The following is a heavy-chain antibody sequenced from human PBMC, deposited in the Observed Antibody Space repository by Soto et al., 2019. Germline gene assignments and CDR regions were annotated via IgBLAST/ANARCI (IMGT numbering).Heavy chain of an antibody. D-gene: IGHD3-3*01. J-gene: IGHJ4*02. CDR1: GGSFSGYY. Sequence: PSETLSLTCAVYGGSFSGYYWSWIRQPPGKGLEWIGEINHSGSTNYNPSLKGRVTISVDTSKNQSSLKLSSVTAADTAVYYCARKNYDFWSGYLPGFDYWGQGTQSPSPQ. V-gene: IGHV4-34*01. CDR3: ARKNYDFWSGYLPGFDY. CDR2: INHSGST.